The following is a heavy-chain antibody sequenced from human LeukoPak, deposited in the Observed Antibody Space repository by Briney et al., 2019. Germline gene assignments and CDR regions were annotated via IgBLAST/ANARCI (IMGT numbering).Heavy chain of an antibody. CDR3: AREEQELVRDYYYYMDV. CDR2: ISIDGSHT. CDR1: GFIFSNFA. D-gene: IGHD1-26*01. J-gene: IGHJ6*03. V-gene: IGHV3-30*01. Sequence: PGGSLRLSCAASGFIFSNFAMHWVRQAPGKGLEWVALISIDGSHTYYADSMKGRFTISRDNSRNVLYLQMTSLRGDDSAVYYCAREEQELVRDYYYYMDVWGKGTTVTVSS.